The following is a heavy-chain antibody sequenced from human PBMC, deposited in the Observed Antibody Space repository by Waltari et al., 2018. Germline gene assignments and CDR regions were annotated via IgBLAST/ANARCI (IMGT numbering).Heavy chain of an antibody. J-gene: IGHJ4*02. D-gene: IGHD4-17*01. Sequence: QVQLQESGPGLVKPSETLSLTCTVSGGSISSHYWSWIRQPPGKGLEWIGYIYYSGSTNYNPSLKSRVTISLDTSKNQFSLKLSSVTAADTAVYYCARGKYGDYGIDYWGQGTLVTVSS. CDR3: ARGKYGDYGIDY. CDR2: IYYSGST. V-gene: IGHV4-59*11. CDR1: GGSISSHY.